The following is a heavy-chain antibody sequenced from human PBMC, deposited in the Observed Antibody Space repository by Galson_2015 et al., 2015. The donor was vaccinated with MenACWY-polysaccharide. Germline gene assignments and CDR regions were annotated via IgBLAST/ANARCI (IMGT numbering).Heavy chain of an antibody. V-gene: IGHV6-1*01. CDR3: ARGQYSSGWYDFDY. Sequence: CAISGDSVPSNSAAFNWIRQSPSCGLEWLGRTYYSPKWYNDYAASVNSRITINPDTSKNQFSLQLSSVTHEDTAVYYCARGQYSSGWYDFDYWGQGTLVTVSS. D-gene: IGHD6-19*01. CDR2: TYYSPKWYN. CDR1: GDSVPSNSAA. J-gene: IGHJ4*02.